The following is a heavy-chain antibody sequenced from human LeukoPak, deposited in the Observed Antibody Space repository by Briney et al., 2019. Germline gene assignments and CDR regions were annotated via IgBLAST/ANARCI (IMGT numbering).Heavy chain of an antibody. CDR2: IYYSGST. V-gene: IGHV4-59*01. CDR3: ARGTGDYYYYYYMDV. J-gene: IGHJ6*03. D-gene: IGHD3-10*01. Sequence: SGTLSLTCTVSGGSISSYYWSWIRQPPGKGLEWIGYIYYSGSTNYNPSLKSRVTISVDTSKNQFSLKLSSVTAADTAVCYCARGTGDYYYYYYMDVWGKGTTVTVSS. CDR1: GGSISSYY.